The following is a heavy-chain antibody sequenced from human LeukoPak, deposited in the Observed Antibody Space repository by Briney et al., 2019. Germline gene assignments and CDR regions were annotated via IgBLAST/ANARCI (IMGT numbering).Heavy chain of an antibody. Sequence: SVKVSCKASGGTFSSYAISWVRQAPGQGLEWMGRIIPILGIANYAQKFQGRVTITADKSTSTAYMELSSLRSEDTAVYYCARDRGGTPNPNLIVPPGWYFDLWGRGTLVTVSP. CDR3: ARDRGGTPNPNLIVPPGWYFDL. CDR1: GGTFSSYA. CDR2: IIPILGIA. J-gene: IGHJ2*01. D-gene: IGHD3-22*01. V-gene: IGHV1-69*04.